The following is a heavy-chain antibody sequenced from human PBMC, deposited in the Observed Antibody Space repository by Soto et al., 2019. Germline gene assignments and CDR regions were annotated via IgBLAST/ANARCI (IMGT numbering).Heavy chain of an antibody. Sequence: QLQLQESGPGLVKPSETLSLTCTVSGGSISSSSYWGWIRQPPGKGLEWIGSIYSIGSTYYNPSRXXLVTMAVATSKNQFSLKLSSVTAADTAVYYCRRSSRYSTDVWGQGTTVTVSS. CDR2: IYSIGST. J-gene: IGHJ6*02. D-gene: IGHD6-13*01. V-gene: IGHV4-39*01. CDR3: RRSSRYSTDV. CDR1: GGSISSSSY.